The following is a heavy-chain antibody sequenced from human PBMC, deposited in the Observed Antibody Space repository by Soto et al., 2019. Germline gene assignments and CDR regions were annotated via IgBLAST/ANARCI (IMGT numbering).Heavy chain of an antibody. CDR1: GFTFSSYG. CDR3: ASIVVDTIGAFDI. V-gene: IGHV3-33*01. J-gene: IGHJ3*02. D-gene: IGHD3-22*01. CDR2: IWYDGSNK. Sequence: QVQLVESGGGVVQPGRSLRLSCAASGFTFSSYGMHWVRQAPGKGLEWVAVIWYDGSNKYYADSVKGRFTISRDNSKNTLYLQMNSLRAEDTAVYYYASIVVDTIGAFDIWGQGTMVTVSS.